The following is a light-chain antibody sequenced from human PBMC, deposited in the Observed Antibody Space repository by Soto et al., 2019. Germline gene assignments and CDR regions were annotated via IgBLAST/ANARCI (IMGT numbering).Light chain of an antibody. V-gene: IGKV3-11*01. Sequence: EIVLTQSPDTLSLSPGERATLSCRASQSVSSYFAWYQQKPGQAPRLLIYDASHRATGIPARFSGSGSGTDFTLTISSLEADDCAIYYCKQRANWPVTFGQGTRVDIK. CDR2: DAS. CDR1: QSVSSY. CDR3: KQRANWPVT. J-gene: IGKJ1*01.